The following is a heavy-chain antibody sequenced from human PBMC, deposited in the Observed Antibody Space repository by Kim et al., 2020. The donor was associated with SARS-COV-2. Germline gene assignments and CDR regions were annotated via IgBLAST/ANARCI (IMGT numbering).Heavy chain of an antibody. Sequence: SETLSLTCTVSGGSISSSSYYWGWIRQPPGKGLEWIGSIYYSGSTYYNPSLKSRVTISVDTSKNQFSLKLSSVTAADTAVYYCASTGYSSGSTRPNWFDPWGQGTLVTVSS. CDR3: ASTGYSSGSTRPNWFDP. V-gene: IGHV4-39*01. D-gene: IGHD6-19*01. J-gene: IGHJ5*02. CDR1: GGSISSSSYY. CDR2: IYYSGST.